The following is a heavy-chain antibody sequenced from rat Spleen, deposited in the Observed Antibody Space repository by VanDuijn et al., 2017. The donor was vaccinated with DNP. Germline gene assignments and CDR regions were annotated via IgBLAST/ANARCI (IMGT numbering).Heavy chain of an antibody. CDR1: GFTFSDYY. D-gene: IGHD1-2*01. J-gene: IGHJ2*01. Sequence: EVQLVESGGGLVQPGRSLKLSCAASGFTFSDYYMAWVRQAPTKGLEWVAYIAYDGGITYYGDSVKGRFTISRDNAKNTLYLQMDSLRSEDTATYFCTSLYSSSIDYWGHGVMVTVSS. CDR2: IAYDGGIT. V-gene: IGHV5-20*01. CDR3: TSLYSSSIDY.